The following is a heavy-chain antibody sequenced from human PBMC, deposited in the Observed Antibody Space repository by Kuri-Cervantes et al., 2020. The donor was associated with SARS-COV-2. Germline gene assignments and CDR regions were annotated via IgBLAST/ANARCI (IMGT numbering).Heavy chain of an antibody. CDR1: GYSFTSYW. CDR3: ARRAYGEQVDYYYMDV. Sequence: GESLKISCKGSGYSFTSYWIGWVRQMPGKGLEWMGIIYPGDSDTRYSPSFQGQVIISADKSINAAFLQWSSLKASDTAMCYCARRAYGEQVDYYYMDVWGKGTTVTVSS. D-gene: IGHD4-17*01. J-gene: IGHJ6*03. V-gene: IGHV5-51*01. CDR2: IYPGDSDT.